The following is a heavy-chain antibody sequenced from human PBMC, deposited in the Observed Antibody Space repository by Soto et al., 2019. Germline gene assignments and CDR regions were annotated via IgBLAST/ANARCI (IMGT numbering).Heavy chain of an antibody. Sequence: QVQLVQSGAEVKKPEPSVKVSCKASGGTFSSYSINWVRQAPGQGLEWMGEIIPICGTANYAQKFQGRVTITADESTSTAYMELSSLRSVDTAVYSCARDGGRHSGGIAYWGQGTLVTGSS. V-gene: IGHV1-69*01. CDR3: ARDGGRHSGGIAY. CDR2: IIPICGTA. J-gene: IGHJ4*02. CDR1: GGTFSSYS. D-gene: IGHD1-26*01.